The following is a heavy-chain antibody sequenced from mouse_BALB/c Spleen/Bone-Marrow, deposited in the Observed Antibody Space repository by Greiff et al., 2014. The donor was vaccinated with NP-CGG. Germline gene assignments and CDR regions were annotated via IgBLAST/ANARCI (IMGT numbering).Heavy chain of an antibody. J-gene: IGHJ2*01. CDR2: INPSSGYT. V-gene: IGHV1-4*01. CDR1: GYTFTSYT. D-gene: IGHD1-1*01. Sequence: VQLQQSGAELARPGDSVKMSCKASGYTFTSYTMHWVKQRPGQGLEWIGYINPSSGYTNYNQKFKDKATLTADKSSSTAYMQLGSLTSEDSAVYYCARESLYGSNYYWGQGTTLTVSS. CDR3: ARESLYGSNYY.